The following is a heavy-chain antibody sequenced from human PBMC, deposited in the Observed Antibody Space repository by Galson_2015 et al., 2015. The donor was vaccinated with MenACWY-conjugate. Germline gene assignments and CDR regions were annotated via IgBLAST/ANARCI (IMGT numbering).Heavy chain of an antibody. J-gene: IGHJ3*02. CDR2: IKQDGGEK. V-gene: IGHV3-7*01. Sequence: SLILSCAASGFTFSTYWMNWVRQAPGKGLEWVANIKQDGGEKYYVDSVKGRFTISRDNAKNSLHLQMNSLRAEDTAVYYCVRDVFRSSSSWYDLDAVDNWGQGTIVTVSS. D-gene: IGHD6-13*01. CDR1: GFTFSTYW. CDR3: VRDVFRSSSSWYDLDAVDN.